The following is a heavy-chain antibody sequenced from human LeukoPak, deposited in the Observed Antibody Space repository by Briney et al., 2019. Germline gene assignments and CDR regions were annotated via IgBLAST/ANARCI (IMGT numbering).Heavy chain of an antibody. V-gene: IGHV4-59*01. CDR3: ARLISPESYYYYSYYSYLDV. CDR2: ISKSEST. D-gene: IGHD3-10*01. J-gene: IGHJ6*03. Sequence: PSETLSLTCTVSGGSISSFYWSWIRQSPAKGLEWVGYISKSESTNYNPSLKRRAKISVDTSKNQLYLKVSSVPAADTAVYFCARLISPESYYYYSYYSYLDVWGKGTMVTVS. CDR1: GGSISSFY.